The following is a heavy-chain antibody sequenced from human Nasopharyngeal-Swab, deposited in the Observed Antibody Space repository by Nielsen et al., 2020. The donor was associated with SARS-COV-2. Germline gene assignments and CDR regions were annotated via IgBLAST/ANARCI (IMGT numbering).Heavy chain of an antibody. D-gene: IGHD3-10*01. CDR2: ISAYNGNT. CDR1: GYTYNTCG. J-gene: IGHJ4*02. V-gene: IGHV1-18*04. Sequence: ASVKVSCKASGYTYNTCGITWVRQAPGQGLEWMGWISAYNGNTDYAQKFQDRFTMTTDTSTSTAYMELKSLRSDDTAVYYCARLVRGSTINYFDFWGQGTLVTVSS. CDR3: ARLVRGSTINYFDF.